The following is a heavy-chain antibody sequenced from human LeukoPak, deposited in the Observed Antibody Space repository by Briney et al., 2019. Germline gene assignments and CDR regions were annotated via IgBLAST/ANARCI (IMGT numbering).Heavy chain of an antibody. CDR3: ARRSTVVTEQTGFFDY. D-gene: IGHD4-23*01. J-gene: IGHJ4*02. Sequence: KTSETLSLTCTVSGGSISSYYWSWIRQPPGKGLEWIGYIYYSGSTNYNPSLKSRVTISVDTSKNQFSLKLSSVTAADTAVYYCARRSTVVTEQTGFFDYWGQGTLVTVSS. CDR1: GGSISSYY. CDR2: IYYSGST. V-gene: IGHV4-59*08.